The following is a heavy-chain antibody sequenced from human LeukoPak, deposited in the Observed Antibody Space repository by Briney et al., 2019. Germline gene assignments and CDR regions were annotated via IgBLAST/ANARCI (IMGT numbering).Heavy chain of an antibody. D-gene: IGHD2-8*01. V-gene: IGHV4-31*03. Sequence: SQTLSLTCTVSGXSISSGGYYWNWIRQHPGKGLEWIGYIYNSGSTYYNPSLKSRSTISVDTSKDQFSLKLSSVTAADTAVYYCARGYCTNGVCSSDYFDYWGQGTLVTVSS. CDR2: IYNSGST. J-gene: IGHJ4*02. CDR3: ARGYCTNGVCSSDYFDY. CDR1: GXSISSGGYY.